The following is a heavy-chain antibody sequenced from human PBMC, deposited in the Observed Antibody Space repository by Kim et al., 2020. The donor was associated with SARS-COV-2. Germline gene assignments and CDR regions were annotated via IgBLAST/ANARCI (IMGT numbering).Heavy chain of an antibody. CDR3: ARVRRGYSGLPQGY. J-gene: IGHJ1*01. CDR1: GFTFSGYA. V-gene: IGHV3-30*04. CDR2: ISDDGRKK. Sequence: GGSLRLSCAASGFTFSGYAMHGVRQAPGKGLEWVAVISDDGRKKYYADSVKGRFTISRDNSKNTLYLQMNSLRAEDTAVDYCARVRRGYSGLPQGYWGQGTLVTVSS. D-gene: IGHD5-12*01.